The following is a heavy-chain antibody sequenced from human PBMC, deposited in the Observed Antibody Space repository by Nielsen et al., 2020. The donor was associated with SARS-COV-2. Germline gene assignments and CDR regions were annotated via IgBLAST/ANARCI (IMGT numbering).Heavy chain of an antibody. Sequence: GESLKISCAASGFTFSSYGMHWVRQAPGKGLEWVSVISYDGRYRYYADSVKGRLTISRDNSKNTLYLQIDSLRADDTAVYYCACPDYYGSGVYFDYWGQGTLVTVSS. J-gene: IGHJ4*02. D-gene: IGHD3-10*01. CDR3: ACPDYYGSGVYFDY. CDR2: ISYDGRYR. V-gene: IGHV3-30*03. CDR1: GFTFSSYG.